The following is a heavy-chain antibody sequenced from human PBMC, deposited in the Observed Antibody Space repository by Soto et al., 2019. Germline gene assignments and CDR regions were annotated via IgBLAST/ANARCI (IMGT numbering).Heavy chain of an antibody. Sequence: LRLSCAASGFTFSSYWMSWVRQAPGKGLEWVANIKQDGSEKYYVDSVKGRFTISRDNAKNSLYLQMNSLRAEDTAVYYCARAKQWLVRPGNWFDPWGQGTLVTVSS. V-gene: IGHV3-7*03. CDR1: GFTFSSYW. D-gene: IGHD6-19*01. CDR2: IKQDGSEK. J-gene: IGHJ5*02. CDR3: ARAKQWLVRPGNWFDP.